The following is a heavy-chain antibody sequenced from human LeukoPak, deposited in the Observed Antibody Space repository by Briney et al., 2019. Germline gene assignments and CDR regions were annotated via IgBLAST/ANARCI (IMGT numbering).Heavy chain of an antibody. Sequence: SETLSLTCTVSGGSISSYYWSWLRQPPGKGLEWIGYIYYSGSTNYNPSLKSRVTISVDTSKNQFSLKLSSVTAADTAVYYCARSRRDGYCSGGSCYELDYWGQGTLVTVSS. V-gene: IGHV4-59*01. CDR3: ARSRRDGYCSGGSCYELDY. CDR2: IYYSGST. D-gene: IGHD2-15*01. CDR1: GGSISSYY. J-gene: IGHJ4*02.